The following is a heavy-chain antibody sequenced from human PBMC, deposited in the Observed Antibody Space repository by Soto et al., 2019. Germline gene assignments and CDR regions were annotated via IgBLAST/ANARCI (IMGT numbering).Heavy chain of an antibody. D-gene: IGHD2-21*02. Sequence: PGGSLRLSCAASGFTFSSYAMHWVRQAPGKGLEWVAVISYDGSNKYYADSVKGRFTISRDNSKNTLYLQMNSLRAEDTAVYYCARDGVIVVVTDNLSGYFDYRGQGTLVTVSS. V-gene: IGHV3-30-3*01. J-gene: IGHJ4*02. CDR2: ISYDGSNK. CDR3: ARDGVIVVVTDNLSGYFDY. CDR1: GFTFSSYA.